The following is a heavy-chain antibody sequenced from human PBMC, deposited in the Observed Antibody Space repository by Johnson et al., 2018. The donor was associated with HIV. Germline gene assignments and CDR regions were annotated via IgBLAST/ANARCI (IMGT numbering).Heavy chain of an antibody. CDR3: ARQTTVVSGDAFDI. J-gene: IGHJ3*02. V-gene: IGHV3-13*01. Sequence: VQLVESGGGLIQPGGSLRLSCAASEFTVSSNYMRWVRHAPGKGLEWVPAIGTAGDTYYPGSVKGRFTISRENAKNSLYLQMNRLRPGDTAVYYCARQTTVVSGDAFDIWGQGTMVTVSS. CDR1: EFTVSSNY. D-gene: IGHD4-23*01. CDR2: IGTAGDT.